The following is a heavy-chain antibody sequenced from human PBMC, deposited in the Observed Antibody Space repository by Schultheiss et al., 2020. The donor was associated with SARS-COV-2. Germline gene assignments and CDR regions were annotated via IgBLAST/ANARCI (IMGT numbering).Heavy chain of an antibody. Sequence: GESLKISCKASGYTFTGYYMHWVRQAPGQGLEWMGWINPNSGGTNYAQKFQGRVTMTRDTSISTAYMELSRLRSDDTAVYYCARDSRGGTFDYWGQGTLVTVSS. V-gene: IGHV1-2*02. CDR2: INPNSGGT. D-gene: IGHD3-10*01. CDR1: GYTFTGYY. J-gene: IGHJ4*02. CDR3: ARDSRGGTFDY.